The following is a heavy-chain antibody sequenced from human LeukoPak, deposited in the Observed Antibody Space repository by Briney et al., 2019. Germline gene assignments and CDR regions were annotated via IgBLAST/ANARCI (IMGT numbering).Heavy chain of an antibody. CDR3: AKGANCGGDCYSGEEQNYYFDY. CDR1: GFTFSNFA. CDR2: VNGDGVNT. Sequence: HPGGSLRLSCAASGFTFSNFAIHWVRQAPGKGLEWVSIVNGDGVNTYYADSVKGRFTISRDNSKNTLYLQMNSLRAEDTAVYYCAKGANCGGDCYSGEEQNYYFDYWGQGTLVTVSS. J-gene: IGHJ4*02. V-gene: IGHV3-23*01. D-gene: IGHD2-21*02.